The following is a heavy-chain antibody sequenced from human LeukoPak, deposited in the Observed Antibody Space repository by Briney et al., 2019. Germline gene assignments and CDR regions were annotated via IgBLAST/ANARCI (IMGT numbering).Heavy chain of an antibody. CDR2: INKSGGST. CDR3: AIMHPYYDGNGYWVQ. Sequence: PGGSLRPSCAASGFTFSGYAMSWVRQAPGKGLEWVSGINKSGGSTAYADSLKGRFTISRDNPRNTLYMQMNSLRAENTALYYCAIMHPYYDGNGYWVQWGQGNLVTVSS. V-gene: IGHV3-23*01. CDR1: GFTFSGYA. J-gene: IGHJ4*02. D-gene: IGHD3-22*01.